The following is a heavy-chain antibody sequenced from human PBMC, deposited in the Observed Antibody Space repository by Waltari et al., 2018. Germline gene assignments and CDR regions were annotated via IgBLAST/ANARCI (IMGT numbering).Heavy chain of an antibody. J-gene: IGHJ3*01. Sequence: ETQLVESGGGVVQPGGSLRLSGAASGFMFLGHSRTWVRQAPGKGLEWVSYISNTRSPIYYADSVKGRFTISRDNAKNSLYLQMNDLRAEDTAMYYCVGIVNVEFDAFDLWGQGTMVTVSS. CDR2: ISNTRSPI. D-gene: IGHD1-26*01. V-gene: IGHV3-48*01. CDR3: VGIVNVEFDAFDL. CDR1: GFMFLGHS.